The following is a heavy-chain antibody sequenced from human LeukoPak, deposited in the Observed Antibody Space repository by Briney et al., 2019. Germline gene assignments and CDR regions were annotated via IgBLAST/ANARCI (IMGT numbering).Heavy chain of an antibody. V-gene: IGHV3-15*01. Sequence: GGTLRLSCAASGFTFSSSAMSWVRQAPGKGLDWVGRVKPKSDGGTPDYGAPVKGRFTIWRDDSANMLYLQMNSLRTEDTAFYYCVTGGHYFGSWGQGTLVTVSS. D-gene: IGHD3-9*01. CDR2: VKPKSDGGTP. J-gene: IGHJ5*02. CDR1: GFTFSSSA. CDR3: VTGGHYFGS.